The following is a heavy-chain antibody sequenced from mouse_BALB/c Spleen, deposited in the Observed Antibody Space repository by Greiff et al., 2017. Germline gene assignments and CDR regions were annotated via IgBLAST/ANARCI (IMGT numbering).Heavy chain of an antibody. CDR2: ISNGGGST. V-gene: IGHV5-12-2*01. D-gene: IGHD1-1*01. J-gene: IGHJ4*01. CDR1: GFTFSSYT. Sequence: EVKLVESGGGLVQPGGSLKLSCAASGFTFSSYTMSWVRQTPEKRLEWVAYISNGGGSTYYPDTVKGRFTISRDNAKNTLYLQMSSLKSEDTAMYYCARFTTVYAMDYWGQGTSVTVSS. CDR3: ARFTTVYAMDY.